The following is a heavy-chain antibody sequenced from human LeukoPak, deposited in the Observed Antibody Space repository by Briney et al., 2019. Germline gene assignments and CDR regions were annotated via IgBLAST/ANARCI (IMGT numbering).Heavy chain of an antibody. V-gene: IGHV3-21*01. J-gene: IGHJ4*02. CDR2: ISSSSSYI. CDR3: ARVYRRYFDY. D-gene: IGHD1-14*01. CDR1: GFAFNTYT. Sequence: MPGGSLRLSCAASGFAFNTYTMNWVRQAPGKGLEWVSSISSSSSYIYYADAVKGRFTISRDSAKNSLYLQMNSLRAEDTAVYYCARVYRRYFDYWGQGTLVTVSS.